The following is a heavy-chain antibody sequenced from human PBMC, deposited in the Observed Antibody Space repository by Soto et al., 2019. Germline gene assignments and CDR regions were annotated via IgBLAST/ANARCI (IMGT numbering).Heavy chain of an antibody. Sequence: SSETLSLTCAVYGGSFIGYYWSWIRQPPGKGLEWIGEINHSGSTNYNPSLKSRVTISVDTSKNQISLKLSSVTAADTAVYYCARGDPAAGELLTLPPQRPFDYWGQGTLVTVSS. CDR1: GGSFIGYY. J-gene: IGHJ4*02. CDR3: ARGDPAAGELLTLPPQRPFDY. D-gene: IGHD2-2*01. V-gene: IGHV4-34*01. CDR2: INHSGST.